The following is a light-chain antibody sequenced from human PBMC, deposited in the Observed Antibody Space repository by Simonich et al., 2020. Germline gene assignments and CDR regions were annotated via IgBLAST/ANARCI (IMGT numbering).Light chain of an antibody. CDR3: QQRSNWIT. V-gene: IGKV3-11*01. Sequence: EIVLTQSPATLSLSPGERATLSCRASQSVSSYLAWYQQKPGQAPRLLIYDASNRATGIPARFRGSESGTDFTLTISSLEPEDFAVYYCQQRSNWITFGQGTRLEIK. J-gene: IGKJ5*01. CDR1: QSVSSY. CDR2: DAS.